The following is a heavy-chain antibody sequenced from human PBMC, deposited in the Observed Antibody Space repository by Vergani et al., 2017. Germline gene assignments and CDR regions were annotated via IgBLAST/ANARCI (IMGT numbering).Heavy chain of an antibody. D-gene: IGHD3-10*01. Sequence: QVQLVPSGAEVKTPGASVKVSCKASGYTFTSYDINWVRQATGQGLEWMGWMNPNSGNTDYAQKFQGRVTMTRNTSISTAYMELSSLRSEDTAVYYCARGGLLWFGESTFGNYYYGMDVWGQGTTVTVSS. CDR1: GYTFTSYD. CDR3: ARGGLLWFGESTFGNYYYGMDV. CDR2: MNPNSGNT. V-gene: IGHV1-8*01. J-gene: IGHJ6*02.